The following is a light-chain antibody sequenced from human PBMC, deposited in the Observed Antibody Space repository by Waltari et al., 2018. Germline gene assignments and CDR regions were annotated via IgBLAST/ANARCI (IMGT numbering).Light chain of an antibody. CDR1: QDIVSA. Sequence: AIQLTQSPSSLSASVGHRVTITCRASQDIVSALAWYQQKPGRAPKLLISDASTLETGVPSMFSGSGSGTDFTLSISSLQPEDFATYYCQQFINDPLTFGPGTTVDVK. CDR2: DAS. J-gene: IGKJ3*01. V-gene: IGKV1D-13*01. CDR3: QQFINDPLT.